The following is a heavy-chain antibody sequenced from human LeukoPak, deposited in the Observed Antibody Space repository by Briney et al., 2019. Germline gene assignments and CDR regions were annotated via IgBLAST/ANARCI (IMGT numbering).Heavy chain of an antibody. D-gene: IGHD2-2*01. CDR1: GCSISSSSYY. V-gene: IGHV4-39*07. CDR3: ARIGYCSSTSCADP. CDR2: INHSGST. Sequence: SETLSLTCTVSGCSISSSSYYWGWIRQPPGKGLEWIGEINHSGSTNYNPSLKSRVTISVDTSKNQFSLKLSSVTAAGTAVYCCARIGYCSSTSCADPWGQGTLVTVSS. J-gene: IGHJ5*02.